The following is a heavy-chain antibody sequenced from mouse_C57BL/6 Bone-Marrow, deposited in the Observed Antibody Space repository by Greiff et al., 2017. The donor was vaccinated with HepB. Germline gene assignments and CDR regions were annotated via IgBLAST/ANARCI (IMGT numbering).Heavy chain of an antibody. CDR3: ARSRLPLDY. V-gene: IGHV1-81*01. CDR2: IYPRSGNT. J-gene: IGHJ2*01. CDR1: GYTFTSYG. D-gene: IGHD2-2*01. Sequence: LQESGAELARPGASVKLSCKASGYTFTSYGISWVKQRTGQGLEWIGEIYPRSGNTYYNEKFKGKATLTADKSTSTAYMELRSLTSEDSAVYFCARSRLPLDYWGQGTTLTVSS.